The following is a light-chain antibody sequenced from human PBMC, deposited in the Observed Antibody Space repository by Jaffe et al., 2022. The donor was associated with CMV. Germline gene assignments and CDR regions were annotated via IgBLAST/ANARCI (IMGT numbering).Light chain of an antibody. Sequence: NFLLTQPRSVSGSLGETVTISCTRSTGRITSNYVRWYQQRPGGVPVIVVYGDRQRPSGVPDRFSDSVDTSSNSASLTISGLRTEDEADYYCQCCDSSTNVVFGGGTTLTVL. CDR1: TGRITSNY. CDR3: QCCDSSTNVV. V-gene: IGLV6-57*04. CDR2: GDR. J-gene: IGLJ2*01.